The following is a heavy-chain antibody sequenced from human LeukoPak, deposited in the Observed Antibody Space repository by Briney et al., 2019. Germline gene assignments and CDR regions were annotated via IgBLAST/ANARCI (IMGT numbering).Heavy chain of an antibody. CDR1: GFTFSSYA. J-gene: IGHJ4*02. D-gene: IGHD2-21*01. CDR2: ISYDGSNK. CDR3: VRDVWGDRDSYFDY. V-gene: IGHV3-30-3*01. Sequence: GGSLRLSCAASGFTFSSYAMHWVRQAPGKGLEWVAVISYDGSNKYYADSVKGRFTISRDNSKNTLYLQMNSLRAEDTAIYYCVRDVWGDRDSYFDYWGQGTLVTVSS.